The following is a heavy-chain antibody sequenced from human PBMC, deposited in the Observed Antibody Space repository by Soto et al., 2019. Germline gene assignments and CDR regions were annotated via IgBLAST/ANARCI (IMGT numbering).Heavy chain of an antibody. D-gene: IGHD1-1*01. CDR3: YNFALRHDFDY. CDR1: GGSISSSSYY. J-gene: IGHJ4*02. Sequence: SETLSLTCTVSGGSISSSSYYWGWIRQPPGKGLEWIGSIYYSGSTYYNPSLKSRVTISVDTSKNQFSLKLSSVTAADTAVYYCYNFALRHDFDYWGQGTLVTVSS. CDR2: IYYSGST. V-gene: IGHV4-39*01.